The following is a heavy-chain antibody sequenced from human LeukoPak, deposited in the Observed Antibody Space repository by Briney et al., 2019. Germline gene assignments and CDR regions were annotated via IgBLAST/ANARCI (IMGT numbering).Heavy chain of an antibody. D-gene: IGHD3-22*01. CDR2: IYHSGST. CDR3: AREKGSSGYYSHYIDY. Sequence: PSETLSLTCAVSGGSISSSNWWSWVRQPPGKGLEWIGEIYHSGSTSYNPSLKSRVTISVDKSKNQFSLKLSSVTAADTAVYYCAREKGSSGYYSHYIDYWGQGTLVTVSS. J-gene: IGHJ4*02. V-gene: IGHV4-4*02. CDR1: GGSISSSNW.